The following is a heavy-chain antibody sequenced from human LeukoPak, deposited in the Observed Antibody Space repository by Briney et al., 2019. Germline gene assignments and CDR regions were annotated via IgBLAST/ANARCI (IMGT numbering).Heavy chain of an antibody. CDR3: ARGAYDGSGYYVDY. Sequence: PSETLSLTCIVSGGSISSYYWSWIRQPPGKGLERIGYIYYSGSTNYNPSLKSRVTISVETSKNQFSLKLSSVTAADTSVYYCARGAYDGSGYYVDYWGQGTLVTVSS. V-gene: IGHV4-59*01. CDR2: IYYSGST. D-gene: IGHD3-22*01. CDR1: GGSISSYY. J-gene: IGHJ4*02.